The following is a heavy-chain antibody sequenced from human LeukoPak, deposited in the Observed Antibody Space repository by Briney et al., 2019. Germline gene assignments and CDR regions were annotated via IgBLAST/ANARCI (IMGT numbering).Heavy chain of an antibody. D-gene: IGHD1-26*01. CDR3: ARGNKDGIIVSRFDY. V-gene: IGHV4-61*02. J-gene: IGHJ4*02. Sequence: SETLSLTCTVSGGSISSGSYDWTWIRQPAGKTLEWIGRIHTSGSTNYNPSLKSRVTISGDTSKNQFSLKGSSVTAADTAVYYCARGNKDGIIVSRFDYWGRGTLVTVSS. CDR2: IHTSGST. CDR1: GGSISSGSYD.